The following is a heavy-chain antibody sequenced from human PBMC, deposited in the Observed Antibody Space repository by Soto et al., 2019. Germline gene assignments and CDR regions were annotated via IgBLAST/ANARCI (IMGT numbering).Heavy chain of an antibody. CDR2: VYYSGST. CDR1: EGSFSGHY. J-gene: IGHJ6*02. V-gene: IGHV4-59*11. Sequence: SETLSLTCAVYEGSFSGHYWSRIRQPPGKGLEWTGYVYYSGSTNYNPSLKSRVTISVDTSKNQFSLKLSSVTAADTAVYYCARGWWEARPSIDYYYGMDVWGQGTTVTVYS. CDR3: ARGWWEARPSIDYYYGMDV. D-gene: IGHD6-6*01.